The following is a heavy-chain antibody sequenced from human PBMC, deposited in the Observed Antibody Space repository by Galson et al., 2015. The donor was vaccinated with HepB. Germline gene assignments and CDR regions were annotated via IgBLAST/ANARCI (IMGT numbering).Heavy chain of an antibody. CDR1: GGTFSSYT. CDR2: IIPILGIA. Sequence: SCKASGGTFSSYTISWVRQAPGQGLEWMGRIIPILGIANYAQKFQGRVTITADKSTSTAYMELSSLRSEDTAVYYCARAQQRYCSSTSCPANYYYGMDVWGQGTTVTVSS. CDR3: ARAQQRYCSSTSCPANYYYGMDV. J-gene: IGHJ6*02. V-gene: IGHV1-69*02. D-gene: IGHD2-2*01.